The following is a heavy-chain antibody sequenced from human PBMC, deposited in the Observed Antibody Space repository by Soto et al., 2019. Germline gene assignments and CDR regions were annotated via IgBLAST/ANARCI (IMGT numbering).Heavy chain of an antibody. V-gene: IGHV4-4*07. Sequence: SETLSLTCTVSGASITGSFFWSWIRQPAGEGLEWIGRFSLSGTTNYNPSLRSRVTMSADVSKNQFSLRLTSVTAADTALYYCARGMTPPGAPAWYYFDSWGQGXLVTVSS. J-gene: IGHJ4*02. CDR3: ARGMTPPGAPAWYYFDS. CDR1: GASITGSFF. D-gene: IGHD2-8*02. CDR2: FSLSGTT.